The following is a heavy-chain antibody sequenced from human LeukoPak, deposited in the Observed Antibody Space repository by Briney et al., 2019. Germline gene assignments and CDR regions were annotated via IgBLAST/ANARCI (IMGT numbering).Heavy chain of an antibody. V-gene: IGHV4-61*02. CDR1: GGSISSGSYY. Sequence: SKTLSLTCTVSGGSISSGSYYWSWIRQPAGKGLEWIGRIYTSGSTNYNPSLKSRVTISVDTSKNQFSLKLSSVTAADTAVYYCARASIAARHYFDYWGQGTLVTVSS. J-gene: IGHJ4*02. D-gene: IGHD6-6*01. CDR2: IYTSGST. CDR3: ARASIAARHYFDY.